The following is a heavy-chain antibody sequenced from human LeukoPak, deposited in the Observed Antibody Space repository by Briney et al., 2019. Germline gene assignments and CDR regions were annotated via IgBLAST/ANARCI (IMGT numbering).Heavy chain of an antibody. CDR1: GYTFTSYA. CDR3: ARSSVAVTIFDY. D-gene: IGHD6-19*01. J-gene: IGHJ4*02. CDR2: INAGNGNT. V-gene: IGHV1-3*01. Sequence: GASVKVSCKASGYTFTSYAMHWVRQAPGQRLEWMGWINAGNGNTKYSQKFQGRVTITRDTSASTAYMELSSLRSEGTAVYYCARSSVAVTIFDYWGQGTLVTVSS.